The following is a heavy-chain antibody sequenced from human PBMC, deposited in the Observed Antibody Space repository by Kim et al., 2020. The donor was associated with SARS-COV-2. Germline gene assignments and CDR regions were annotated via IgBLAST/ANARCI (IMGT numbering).Heavy chain of an antibody. J-gene: IGHJ4*02. D-gene: IGHD6-19*01. Sequence: ASVKVSCKPSGYILSKYAIHWVRQAPGQGLEWMGWVSPGNGEKKYSQKSQGRVILTWDTSATTAYMELSSLKPEDTAVYYCAIKGARIAVPGKCWGQGTLVTVSS. V-gene: IGHV1-3*01. CDR1: GYILSKYA. CDR2: VSPGNGEK. CDR3: AIKGARIAVPGKC.